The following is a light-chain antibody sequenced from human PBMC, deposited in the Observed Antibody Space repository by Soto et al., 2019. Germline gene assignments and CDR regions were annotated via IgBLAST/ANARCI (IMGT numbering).Light chain of an antibody. CDR2: EVS. V-gene: IGLV2-23*02. Sequence: QSVLTQPASVSGSPGQSITISCTGTSNDVGSYNLVSWYQQHPGKAPKLMIYEVSKRPSGVSNRFSGSKSGNMASLTISGLQAEDEADYYCCSYASSSTWVFGGGTKLTVL. CDR3: CSYASSSTWV. CDR1: SNDVGSYNL. J-gene: IGLJ3*02.